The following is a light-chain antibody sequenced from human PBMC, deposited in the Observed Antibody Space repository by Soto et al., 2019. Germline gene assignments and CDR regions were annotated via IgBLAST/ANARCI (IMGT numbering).Light chain of an antibody. Sequence: ESVLTQSPGTLSLSPGERVTLSCRASESVSSGYVGWYQQKSGQAPRLVIFGAIGRATGIPDRLTGSGSGTDFTLTISSLDPEDFAEYSCQQYGSSPPSFGQGTKLEI. CDR3: QQYGSSPPS. CDR1: ESVSSGY. V-gene: IGKV3-20*01. J-gene: IGKJ2*01. CDR2: GAI.